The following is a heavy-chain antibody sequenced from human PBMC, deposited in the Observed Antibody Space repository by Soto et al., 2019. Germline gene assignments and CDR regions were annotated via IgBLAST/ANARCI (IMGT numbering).Heavy chain of an antibody. CDR1: GYTFSNYG. CDR2: ISLYSDGT. V-gene: IGHV1-18*01. Sequence: EASVKVSCKTSGYTFSNYGITWVLQAPGQPLEWLGWISLYSDGTNYAQKFQGRVSMTTDTSTTTAYMELRSLRSDDTAVYYCARVVPGAEAWFGPWGQGTLVTVSS. CDR3: ARVVPGAEAWFGP. J-gene: IGHJ5*02. D-gene: IGHD2-2*01.